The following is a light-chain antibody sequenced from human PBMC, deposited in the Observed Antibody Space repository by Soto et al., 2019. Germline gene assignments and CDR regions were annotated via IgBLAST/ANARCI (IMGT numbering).Light chain of an antibody. Sequence: EIVLTQSPATLSLSPGERATLSCRASQSVSSSLAWYQQKPGQAPRLLIYDASNRAAGIPARFSGSRSGTDFTLTISSLEPEDFTVYYCQQRSSWPDTFGQGTKLEIK. J-gene: IGKJ2*01. CDR2: DAS. V-gene: IGKV3-11*01. CDR3: QQRSSWPDT. CDR1: QSVSSS.